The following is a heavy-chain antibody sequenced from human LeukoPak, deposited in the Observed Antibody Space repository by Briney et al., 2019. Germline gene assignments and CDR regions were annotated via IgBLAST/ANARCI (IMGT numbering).Heavy chain of an antibody. CDR1: GFTFSSYW. V-gene: IGHV3-7*01. Sequence: GGSLRLSCAASGFTFSSYWMSWVRQAPGKGLEWVANIKQDGSEKYYVDSVKGRFTISRDNAKNSLYLQMNSLRAEDTAVYYCARDSAFEEWELPYFDYWGQGTLVTVSS. D-gene: IGHD1-26*01. CDR3: ARDSAFEEWELPYFDY. J-gene: IGHJ4*02. CDR2: IKQDGSEK.